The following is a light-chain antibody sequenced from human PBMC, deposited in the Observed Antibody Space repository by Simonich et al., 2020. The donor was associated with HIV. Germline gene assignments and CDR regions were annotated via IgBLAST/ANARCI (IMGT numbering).Light chain of an antibody. CDR3: AAWDDSLSGRV. Sequence: QSWLTQPTPAAGHPGPGCPNSCSGSHPNIGSNFVFWYQQPPGTAPKLPYCWNNRRPSGVPDRFSGSKSGTSASLAISGLRSEDEADYYCAAWDDSLSGRVFGGGTKLTVL. CDR2: WNN. J-gene: IGLJ3*02. CDR1: HPNIGSNF. V-gene: IGLV1-47*01.